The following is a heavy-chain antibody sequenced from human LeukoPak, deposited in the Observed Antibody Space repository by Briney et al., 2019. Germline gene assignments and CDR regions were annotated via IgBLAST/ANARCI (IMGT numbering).Heavy chain of an antibody. CDR2: IIPIFGIS. V-gene: IGHV1-69*04. D-gene: IGHD3-16*01. CDR3: AREGEGFDY. CDR1: GGTFSSYA. Sequence: SVKVSCKASGGTFSSYAISWVRQAPGQGLEWMGRIIPIFGISNYAQKFQGRVTISADKSTSTAYMELSSLRSEDTAVYYCAREGEGFDYWGQGTLVTVSS. J-gene: IGHJ4*02.